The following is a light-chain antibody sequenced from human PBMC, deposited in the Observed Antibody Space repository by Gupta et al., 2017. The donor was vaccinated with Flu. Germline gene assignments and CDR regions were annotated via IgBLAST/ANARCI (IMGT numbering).Light chain of an antibody. CDR2: AAS. J-gene: IGKJ2*01. CDR1: QDISNY. CDR3: QQSDSAPVYI. Sequence: DIRLTQSPSALSASIGDRVTITCRASQDISNYLNWYQQTPGRPPKLLIYAASSLQSGVPSRFSGSGSGTDFTLTISSLQPEDFATYYCQQSDSAPVYIFGQGTKLEIK. V-gene: IGKV1-39*01.